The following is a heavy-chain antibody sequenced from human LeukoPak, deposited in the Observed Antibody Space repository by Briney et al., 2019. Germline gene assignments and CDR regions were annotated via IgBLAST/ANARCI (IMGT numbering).Heavy chain of an antibody. CDR2: IYYSGST. CDR1: GGSISSYY. D-gene: IGHD2-15*01. CDR3: ARGFCSGGTCYRTFFDY. Sequence: SETLSLTCTVSGGSISSYYWSWIRQPPGKGLEWIGYIYYSGSTNYNPSLKSRVTISVDTSKNQFSLKLSSVTAADTAIYFCARGFCSGGTCYRTFFDYWGRGTLVTVSS. J-gene: IGHJ4*02. V-gene: IGHV4-59*01.